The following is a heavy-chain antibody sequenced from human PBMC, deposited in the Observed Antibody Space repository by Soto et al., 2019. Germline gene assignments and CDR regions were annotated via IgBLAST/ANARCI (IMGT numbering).Heavy chain of an antibody. CDR2: IYYSGST. V-gene: IGHV4-39*01. CDR1: GGSISSSSYY. Sequence: QLQLQESGPGLVKPSETLSLTCTVSGGSISSSSYYWGWIRQPPGKGLEWIGSIYYSGSTYYNPSLKSLLTISADTSKNQFSLTLSSVTAADTAVYYCAVKMFRGVLNWFDPWGQGTLVTVSS. J-gene: IGHJ5*02. D-gene: IGHD3-10*01. CDR3: AVKMFRGVLNWFDP.